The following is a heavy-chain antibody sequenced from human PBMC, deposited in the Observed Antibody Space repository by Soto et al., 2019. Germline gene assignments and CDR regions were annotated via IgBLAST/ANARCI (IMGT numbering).Heavy chain of an antibody. CDR1: GYSFTDYG. V-gene: IGHV1-18*01. D-gene: IGHD1-7*01. J-gene: IGHJ4*02. Sequence: QVQLVQSGAEVKKPGASVKVSCKASGYSFTDYGFTWVRQAPGQGLEWMGWVNTYKGNTNYAQKFQGRVTMTTDTSTSTAYMELRGLRSDDTARYYCARERGNYMYFDYGGQGTLVTVSS. CDR3: ARERGNYMYFDY. CDR2: VNTYKGNT.